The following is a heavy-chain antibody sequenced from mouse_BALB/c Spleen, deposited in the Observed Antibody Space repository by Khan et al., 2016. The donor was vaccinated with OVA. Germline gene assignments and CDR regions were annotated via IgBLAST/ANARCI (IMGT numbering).Heavy chain of an antibody. CDR3: ARGNWQSYYFDY. V-gene: IGHV1S136*01. J-gene: IGHJ2*01. CDR1: GYIFTNYV. D-gene: IGHD4-1*01. CDR2: INPYNGGT. Sequence: EVRLQQSGPELGKPGASVKMSCKPSGYIFTNYVLHWVKQKPGQGLEWIGYINPYNGGTKYNEKFKGKATLASDKSSIKAYLEVSSLTSEDSAVYYCARGNWQSYYFDYWGQGTTLTLSS.